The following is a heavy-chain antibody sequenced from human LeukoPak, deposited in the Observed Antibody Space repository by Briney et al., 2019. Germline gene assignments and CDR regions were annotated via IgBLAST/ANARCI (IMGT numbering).Heavy chain of an antibody. Sequence: PGGSLRLSCAASGFTFSSYWMSWVRQAPGKGLEWVANIKQDGSEKYYVDSVKGRFTISRDNAKNSLYLQMNSLRAEDMAVYYCARAREINYYDSSGYPYYFDYWGQGTLVTVSS. D-gene: IGHD3-22*01. CDR2: IKQDGSEK. J-gene: IGHJ4*02. CDR1: GFTFSSYW. CDR3: ARAREINYYDSSGYPYYFDY. V-gene: IGHV3-7*01.